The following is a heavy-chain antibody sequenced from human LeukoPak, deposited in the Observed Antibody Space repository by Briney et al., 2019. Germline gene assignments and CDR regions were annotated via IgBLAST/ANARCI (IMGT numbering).Heavy chain of an antibody. V-gene: IGHV1-46*01. CDR2: ITPHSGAT. D-gene: IGHD1-26*01. J-gene: IGHJ4*02. CDR3: ARVPTSGSYLDEVDY. CDR1: GYRFTTYY. Sequence: GASVKVSCKVSGYRFTTYYIHWVRQAPGQGLEWMGIITPHSGATTYAQSFQDRVTMTRDMSTGTAYMELSSLRSEDTAVYYCARVPTSGSYLDEVDYWGQGTLVTVSS.